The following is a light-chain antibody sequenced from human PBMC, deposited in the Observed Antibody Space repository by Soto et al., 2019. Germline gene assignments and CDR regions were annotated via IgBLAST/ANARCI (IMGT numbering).Light chain of an antibody. J-gene: IGLJ1*01. CDR1: SSNIGAGYD. CDR3: QAYDSSRSGSYV. CDR2: ANT. Sequence: QSVLTQPPSVSGAPGQRATISCTGSSSNIGAGYDVHWYQQLPGRAPKLLIYANTNRPSGVPDRFSGSKSCTSASLAITGLQAEDEADYDCQAYDSSRSGSYVFGTGTKVTIL. V-gene: IGLV1-40*01.